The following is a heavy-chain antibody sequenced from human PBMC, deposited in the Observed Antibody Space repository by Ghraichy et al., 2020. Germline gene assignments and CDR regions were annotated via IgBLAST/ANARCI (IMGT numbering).Heavy chain of an antibody. CDR1: GFTFSSYG. J-gene: IGHJ3*02. CDR2: IWYDGRDK. Sequence: GGSLRLSCAASGFTFSSYGMHWVRQAPGKGLEWVAVIWYDGRDKYYADSVKGRFTISRDNSKNTLYLQMNSLRAEDTAVYYCARERTDYDSSGYNYVCAFDIWGQGKMVTVSS. CDR3: ARERTDYDSSGYNYVCAFDI. D-gene: IGHD3-22*01. V-gene: IGHV3-33*01.